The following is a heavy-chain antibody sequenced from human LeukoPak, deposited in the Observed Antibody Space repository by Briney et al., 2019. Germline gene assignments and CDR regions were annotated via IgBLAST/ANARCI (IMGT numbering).Heavy chain of an antibody. CDR1: GFTVSSNT. D-gene: IGHD4/OR15-4a*01. CDR2: IYSDNT. Sequence: GGSLRLSCTLSGFTVSSNTMSWVRQAPGKGLEWVSFIYSDNTHHSDSVKGRFTISRGNSKNTLYLQMNSLRAEDTAVYYCARRAGAYSHPYDYWGQGTLVTVSS. V-gene: IGHV3-53*01. CDR3: ARRAGAYSHPYDY. J-gene: IGHJ4*02.